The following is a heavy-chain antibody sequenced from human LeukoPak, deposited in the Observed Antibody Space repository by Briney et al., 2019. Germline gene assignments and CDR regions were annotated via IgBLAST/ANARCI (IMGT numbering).Heavy chain of an antibody. CDR1: GGTFSSHA. Sequence: SVKVSCKASGGTFSSHAISWVRQAPGQGLEWMGGIIPIFGTANYAQKFQGRVTITADKSTSTAYMELSSLRSEDTAVYYCARGPLVPAYYYYYYYMDVWGKGTTVTVSS. D-gene: IGHD2-8*02. J-gene: IGHJ6*03. CDR3: ARGPLVPAYYYYYYYMDV. V-gene: IGHV1-69*06. CDR2: IIPIFGTA.